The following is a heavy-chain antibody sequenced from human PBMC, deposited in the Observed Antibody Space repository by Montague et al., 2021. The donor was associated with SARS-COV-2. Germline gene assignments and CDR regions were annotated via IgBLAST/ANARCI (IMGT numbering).Heavy chain of an antibody. CDR2: SDWDDDK. V-gene: IGHV2-70*01. CDR3: ARIPSLRYFDWSILSCQLPGYYYYYGMDV. Sequence: PALVKPTQTLTLTCTFSGFSLSTSGMCVSWIRQPPGKALEWLALSDWDDDKYYSTSLKTRLTISKETSKHQVVRTMTNMDPVDTATYYCARIPSLRYFDWSILSCQLPGYYYYYGMDVWGQGTTVTVSS. D-gene: IGHD3-9*01. J-gene: IGHJ6*02. CDR1: GFSLSTSGMC.